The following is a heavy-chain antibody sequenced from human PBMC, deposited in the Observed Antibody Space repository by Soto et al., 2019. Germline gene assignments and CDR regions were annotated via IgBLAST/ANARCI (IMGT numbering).Heavy chain of an antibody. CDR3: ARLGSTVSKDRPFDY. V-gene: IGHV1-69*01. CDR1: GGTFSSYA. Sequence: QVQLVQSGAEVKKPGSSVKVSCKASGGTFSSYAISWVRQAPGQGLEWMGGIIPIFGTANYAQKFHGRVTITADESTSTAYRELSSLRSEDTAVYYCARLGSTVSKDRPFDYWCQGTLVTVSS. J-gene: IGHJ4*02. D-gene: IGHD4-17*01. CDR2: IIPIFGTA.